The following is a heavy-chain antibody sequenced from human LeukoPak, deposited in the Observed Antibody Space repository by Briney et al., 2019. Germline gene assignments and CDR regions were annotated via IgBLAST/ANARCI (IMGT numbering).Heavy chain of an antibody. Sequence: PGGSLGLSCAASGFTFSSYAMSWVRQAPGMGLEWVSAIGGSDTNTYYADSVKGRFTISRDNSKNSLYLQINSLRADDTALYYCAKVQYTDYDMNFDSWGQGTLVTVSS. D-gene: IGHD5-12*01. CDR1: GFTFSSYA. CDR2: IGGSDTNT. CDR3: AKVQYTDYDMNFDS. J-gene: IGHJ4*02. V-gene: IGHV3-23*01.